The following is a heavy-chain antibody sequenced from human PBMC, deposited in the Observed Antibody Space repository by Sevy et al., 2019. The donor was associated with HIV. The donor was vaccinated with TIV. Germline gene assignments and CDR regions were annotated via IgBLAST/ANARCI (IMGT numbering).Heavy chain of an antibody. V-gene: IGHV1-2*06. Sequence: ASVKVSCKASGYAFTGYYIHWVRQAPGQGLEWMGRINPISGGTDDSQKFQGRVTMTRDTSISTGYMDVSRLTSDDTAVYYCARAPTDFWTGGMAVWGQGTVVTVSS. CDR2: INPISGGT. J-gene: IGHJ6*02. CDR3: ARAPTDFWTGGMAV. CDR1: GYAFTGYY. D-gene: IGHD3-3*01.